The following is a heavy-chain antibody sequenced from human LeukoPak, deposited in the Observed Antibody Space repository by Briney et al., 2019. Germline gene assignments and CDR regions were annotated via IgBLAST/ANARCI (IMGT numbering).Heavy chain of an antibody. CDR2: ISGSGSST. CDR3: ASPEYSDY. CDR1: GFTFSSYA. J-gene: IGHJ4*02. V-gene: IGHV3-23*01. Sequence: GGSLRPSCAASGFTFSSYAMSWVRQAPGKGLVWVSTISGSGSSTYYADSVKGRFTISRDNSKNTLYLQMNGLRAEDTAVYYCASPEYSDYWGQGTLVTVSS.